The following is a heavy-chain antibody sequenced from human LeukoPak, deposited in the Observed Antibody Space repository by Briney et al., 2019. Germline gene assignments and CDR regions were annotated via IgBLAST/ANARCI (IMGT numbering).Heavy chain of an antibody. CDR2: IYNDGST. D-gene: IGHD6-13*01. CDR1: GFTVSSNY. Sequence: GGSLRLSCTASGFTVSSNYMAWVRQAPGKGLVWVSLIYNDGSTSYADSVTGRLTISRHESTNTVDLQMNSLRADDTPVYYCAGGASTRWYGTTFDFWGQGTVVTVSS. V-gene: IGHV3-53*01. CDR3: AGGASTRWYGTTFDF. J-gene: IGHJ4*02.